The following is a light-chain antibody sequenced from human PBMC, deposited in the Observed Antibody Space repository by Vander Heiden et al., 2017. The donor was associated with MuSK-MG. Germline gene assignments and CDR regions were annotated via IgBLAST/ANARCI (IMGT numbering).Light chain of an antibody. CDR2: AAS. J-gene: IGKJ1*01. CDR3: QQSDSTPRT. CDR1: QSISSY. Sequence: DIQMTQSPSSLSASLGDRVTITCRASQSISSYLNWYQQKPGKAPKLLIYAASSLQSGVPSRFSASGPGTDFTLTISRLQPEDFATYYCQQSDSTPRTFGQGTKVEIK. V-gene: IGKV1-39*01.